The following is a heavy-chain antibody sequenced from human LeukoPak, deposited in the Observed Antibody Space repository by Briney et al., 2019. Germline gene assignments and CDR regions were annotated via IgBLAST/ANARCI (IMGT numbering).Heavy chain of an antibody. CDR1: GFTVSSNY. D-gene: IGHD3-10*01. CDR2: IYSGGST. J-gene: IGHJ4*02. CDR3: ARAKPKNMVRGLIMRRESRYYFDY. Sequence: PGGSLRLSCAASGFTVSSNYMSWVRQAPGKGLEWVLVIYSGGSTCYADSVKGRFTISRDNSKSTLYIQMNRLRAEDTAVYYCARAKPKNMVRGLIMRRESRYYFDYWGQGPLVTVSS. V-gene: IGHV3-66*01.